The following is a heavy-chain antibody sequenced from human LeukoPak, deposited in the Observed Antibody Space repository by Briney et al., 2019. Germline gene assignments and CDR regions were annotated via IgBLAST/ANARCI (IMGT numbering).Heavy chain of an antibody. CDR3: ARVEGGYGSGRRENYYYYYMDV. D-gene: IGHD3-10*01. CDR2: IYYSGST. CDR1: GGSISSSSYY. J-gene: IGHJ6*03. Sequence: SETLSLTCTVSGGSISSSSYYWGWIRQPPGKGLEWIGSIYYSGSTYYNPSLKSRVTISVDTSKNQFSLKLSSVTAADTAVYYCARVEGGYGSGRRENYYYYYMDVWGKGTTVTISS. V-gene: IGHV4-39*07.